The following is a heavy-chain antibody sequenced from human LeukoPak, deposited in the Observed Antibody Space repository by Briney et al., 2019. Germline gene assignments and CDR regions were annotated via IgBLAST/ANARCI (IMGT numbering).Heavy chain of an antibody. CDR3: ARDLGLEYYYYGMDV. Sequence: PGGSLRLSCAASGFTFSSYGMHWVRQAPGKGLEWVAVIWYDGSNKYYADSVKGRFTISRDNSKNSLYLQMNSLRAEDTAVYYCARDLGLEYYYYGMDVWGQGTTVTVSS. D-gene: IGHD3/OR15-3a*01. CDR2: IWYDGSNK. V-gene: IGHV3-33*01. J-gene: IGHJ6*02. CDR1: GFTFSSYG.